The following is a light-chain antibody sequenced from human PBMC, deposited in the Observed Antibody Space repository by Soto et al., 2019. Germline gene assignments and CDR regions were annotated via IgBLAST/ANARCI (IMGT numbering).Light chain of an antibody. CDR1: QSVSRN. Sequence: EKVMTQSPATLSVSPGERATLSCRASQSVSRNVAWYQQKPGQAPRLLIYDASTRATGIPARFSGSGSGADFTLTINSLQSEDFAVYYCQQYKSWPTFGQGPR. CDR2: DAS. V-gene: IGKV3-15*01. CDR3: QQYKSWPT. J-gene: IGKJ1*01.